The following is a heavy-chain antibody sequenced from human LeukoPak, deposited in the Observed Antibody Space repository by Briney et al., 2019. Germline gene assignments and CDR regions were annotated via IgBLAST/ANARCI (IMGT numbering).Heavy chain of an antibody. D-gene: IGHD2-21*01. J-gene: IGHJ4*02. CDR1: RDSVSTKNYY. Sequence: SETLSLTCTVSRDSVSTKNYYWDWIRQPPGKGLEWTGNIVYTGTTFYNPSLKSRVTISVDASKNQFSLKLTSVTAADTAVYYCARLVAIGVFYYFDYWGQGTQVTVSS. CDR3: ARLVAIGVFYYFDY. V-gene: IGHV4-39*01. CDR2: IVYTGTT.